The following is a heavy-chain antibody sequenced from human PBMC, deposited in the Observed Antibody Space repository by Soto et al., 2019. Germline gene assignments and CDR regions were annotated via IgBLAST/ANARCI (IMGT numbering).Heavy chain of an antibody. D-gene: IGHD2-2*02. J-gene: IGHJ6*02. V-gene: IGHV3-33*01. Sequence: GGSLRLSCAASGFTFSSYGMHWVRQAPGKGLEWVAVIWYDGSNKYYADSVKGRFTISRDNSKNTLYLQMNSLRAEDTAVYYCARDLGYCSSTSCYTGSFDYYYYGMDVWGQGTTVTVS. CDR3: ARDLGYCSSTSCYTGSFDYYYYGMDV. CDR2: IWYDGSNK. CDR1: GFTFSSYG.